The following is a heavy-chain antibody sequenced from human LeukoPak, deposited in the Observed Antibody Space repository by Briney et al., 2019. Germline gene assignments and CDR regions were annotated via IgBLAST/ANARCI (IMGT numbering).Heavy chain of an antibody. D-gene: IGHD5-18*01. CDR1: GFTLSSNY. J-gene: IGHJ4*02. CDR2: IYSGGST. V-gene: IGHV3-53*01. Sequence: GGSLRLSCAASGFTLSSNYMSWVRQAPGKGLEWVSVIYSGGSTYYADSVKGRFTTSRDNSKNTLYLQMNSLRAEDTAVYYCARAMRGYSYILEHWGQGTLVTVSS. CDR3: ARAMRGYSYILEH.